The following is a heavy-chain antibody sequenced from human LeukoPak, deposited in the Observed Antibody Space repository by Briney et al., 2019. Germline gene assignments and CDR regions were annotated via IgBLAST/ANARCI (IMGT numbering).Heavy chain of an antibody. CDR3: AKEVSGMDV. D-gene: IGHD2-21*01. CDR1: GFTFNNYA. V-gene: IGHV3-23*01. CDR2: ISGSDGRT. Sequence: PGGSLRLSCAASGFTFNNYAMSWVRQGPGKGLEWVSSISGSDGRTHYAESVKGRFIISRDKSKNTLYLQMNSLRAEDTAVYYCAKEVSGMDVWGQGTTVTVSS. J-gene: IGHJ6*02.